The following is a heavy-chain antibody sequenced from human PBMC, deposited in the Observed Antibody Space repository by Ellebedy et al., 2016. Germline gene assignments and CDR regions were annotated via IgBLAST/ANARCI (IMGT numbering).Heavy chain of an antibody. V-gene: IGHV3-11*01. D-gene: IGHD3-9*01. J-gene: IGHJ2*01. Sequence: GESLKISXAASGFTFSDYYMSWIRQTPGKGLEWLSYTSDSGTAFSYAESVKGRFTISRDNANNSLYLQMNSLRLEDTAIYYCAREPPDSGVLTGYQPWYFDLWGRGTLVTVSS. CDR3: AREPPDSGVLTGYQPWYFDL. CDR2: TSDSGTAF. CDR1: GFTFSDYY.